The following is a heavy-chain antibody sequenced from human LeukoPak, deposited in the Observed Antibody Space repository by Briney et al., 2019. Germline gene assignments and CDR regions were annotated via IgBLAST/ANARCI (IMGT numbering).Heavy chain of an antibody. Sequence: ASVKVSCKASGGTFSSYAISWVRQAPGQGLEWMGRIIPIVDVPNYAQKFQGRVTITADKSTRTAYMELSNLRSEDTAVYYCARGVGHSDFDYWGQGTLVTVSS. J-gene: IGHJ4*02. CDR1: GGTFSSYA. CDR3: ARGVGHSDFDY. CDR2: IIPIVDVP. V-gene: IGHV1-69*04.